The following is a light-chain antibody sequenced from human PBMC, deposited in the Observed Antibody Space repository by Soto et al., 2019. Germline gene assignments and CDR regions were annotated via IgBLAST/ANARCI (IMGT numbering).Light chain of an antibody. Sequence: QSVLTQPASVSGSPGQSITISCPGTSSDVGGYNYVSWYQQHPGKAPKLMIYDVSNRPSGVSNRFSGSKSGNTASLTISGLQAEDEADYYCSSYTSSSTLEGYVFGTGTRSP. CDR2: DVS. J-gene: IGLJ1*01. CDR3: SSYTSSSTLEGYV. V-gene: IGLV2-14*01. CDR1: SSDVGGYNY.